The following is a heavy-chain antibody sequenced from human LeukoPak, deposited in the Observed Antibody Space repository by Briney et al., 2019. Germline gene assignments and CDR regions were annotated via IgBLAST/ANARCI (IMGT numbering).Heavy chain of an antibody. CDR2: ISYDGSNK. V-gene: IGHV3-30-3*01. CDR1: GFTFSSYA. CDR3: ARGPSSSWHYFGY. Sequence: PGGSLRLSCAASGFTFSSYAMRWVRQAPGKGLEWVALISYDGSNKYYADSVKGRFTISRDNSKNTQHLQMNSLRAEDTAVYYCARGPSSSWHYFGYWGQGTLVTVSS. D-gene: IGHD6-13*01. J-gene: IGHJ4*02.